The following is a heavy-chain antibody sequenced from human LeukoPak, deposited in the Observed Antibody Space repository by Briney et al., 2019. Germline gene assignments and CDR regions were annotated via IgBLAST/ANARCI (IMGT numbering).Heavy chain of an antibody. J-gene: IGHJ4*02. Sequence: GGSLRLSCAASGFTFSSYAMHWVRQAPGKGLEWVAVISYDGSNKYYADSVKGRFTTYRDNSKNSLYLQMNSLRTEDTGLYFCAKEMGTIYFDHWGRGTLVTVSS. CDR2: ISYDGSNK. V-gene: IGHV3-30-3*01. CDR1: GFTFSSYA. CDR3: AKEMGTIYFDH. D-gene: IGHD2-21*01.